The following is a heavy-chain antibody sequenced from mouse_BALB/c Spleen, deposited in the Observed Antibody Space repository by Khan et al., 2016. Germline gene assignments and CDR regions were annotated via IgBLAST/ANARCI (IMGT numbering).Heavy chain of an antibody. J-gene: IGHJ1*01. CDR3: AKDGDWYFDV. Sequence: QMQLEESGPGLVAPSQSLSITCTVSGFSLTSYGVHWVRQPPGKGLEWLGVIWAGGSTNYNSAIMSRMSISKDNTKSQAFLKLNSLLTDETAQYYCAKDGDWYFDVWGAGTTVTVSS. V-gene: IGHV2-9*02. CDR2: IWAGGST. CDR1: GFSLTSYG.